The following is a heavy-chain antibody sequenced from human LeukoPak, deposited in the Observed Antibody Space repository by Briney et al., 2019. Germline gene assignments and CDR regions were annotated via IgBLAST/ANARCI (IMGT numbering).Heavy chain of an antibody. V-gene: IGHV3-48*03. Sequence: PGGSPRLSCAASGFTFSSYEMNWVRQAPGKGLEWVSYISGSGSTIYCADSVKGRFTISRDNTKNSLYLQMNSLRAEDTAVYYCARIVDRRGWFDPWGQGTLVTASS. D-gene: IGHD2-15*01. J-gene: IGHJ5*02. CDR3: ARIVDRRGWFDP. CDR2: ISGSGSTI. CDR1: GFTFSSYE.